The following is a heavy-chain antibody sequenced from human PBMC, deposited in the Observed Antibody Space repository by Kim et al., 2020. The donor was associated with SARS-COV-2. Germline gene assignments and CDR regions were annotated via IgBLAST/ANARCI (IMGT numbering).Heavy chain of an antibody. CDR3: ARRVPSPDYKYIAMDV. D-gene: IGHD4-4*01. V-gene: IGHV1-8*01. CDR2: MNPNLGNT. CDR1: GYSFTGYD. Sequence: ASVKVSCKASGYSFTGYDIHWVRQATGQGLEWMGWMNPNLGNTGYVQKLQGRVTLTWDTSIRTAYMELSSLKSEDTAVDYCARRVPSPDYKYIAMDVWGQWTTVTVS. J-gene: IGHJ6*02.